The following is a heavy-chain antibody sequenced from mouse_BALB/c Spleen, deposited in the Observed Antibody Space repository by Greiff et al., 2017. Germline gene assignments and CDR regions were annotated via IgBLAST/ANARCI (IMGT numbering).Heavy chain of an antibody. Sequence: DVQLVESGGGLVKPGGSLKLSCAASGFAFSSYDMSWVRQTPEKRLEWVAYISSGGGSTYYPDTVKGRFTISRDNAKNTLYLQMSSLKSEDTAMYYCARRYYYGSSYFDVWGAGTTVTVSS. CDR3: ARRYYYGSSYFDV. CDR2: ISSGGGST. CDR1: GFAFSSYD. D-gene: IGHD1-1*01. V-gene: IGHV5-12-1*01. J-gene: IGHJ1*01.